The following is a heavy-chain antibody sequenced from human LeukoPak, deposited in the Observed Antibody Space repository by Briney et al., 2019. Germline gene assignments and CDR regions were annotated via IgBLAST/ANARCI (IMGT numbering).Heavy chain of an antibody. CDR2: ISGNGGDT. J-gene: IGHJ4*02. CDR1: GFTFTNYA. D-gene: IGHD6-13*01. CDR3: ARDDGAYSSSWYDFDY. V-gene: IGHV3-23*01. Sequence: GGSLRLSCAASGFTFTNYAMSWVRQAPGKGLEWVSGISGNGGDTYYADSVKGRFTISRDNSKKTRNLQMNSLRAEDTALYYCARDDGAYSSSWYDFDYWGQGTLVTVSS.